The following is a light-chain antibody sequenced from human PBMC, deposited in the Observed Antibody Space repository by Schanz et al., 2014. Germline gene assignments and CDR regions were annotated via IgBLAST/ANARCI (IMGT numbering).Light chain of an antibody. CDR1: QSVISS. V-gene: IGKV3-15*01. CDR2: GAS. Sequence: EIVMTQSPATLSVSTGERVTLSCRASQSVISSLAWYQQKPGQAPRLLIYGASTRATGIPARFSGSGSGTEFTLTISSLQSEDFAVYYCQQYNNWQRTFGQGTKVEIK. J-gene: IGKJ1*01. CDR3: QQYNNWQRT.